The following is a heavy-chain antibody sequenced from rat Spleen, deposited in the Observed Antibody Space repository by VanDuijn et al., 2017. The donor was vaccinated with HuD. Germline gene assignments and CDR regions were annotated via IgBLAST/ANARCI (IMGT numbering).Heavy chain of an antibody. V-gene: IGHV3-3*01. J-gene: IGHJ2*01. Sequence: EVQLQESGPGLVKPSQSLSLTCSVTGHAITSSDRWNWIRKFPGNKVEWMGYINSAGSTTYNPSLSSRISISRDTSKNQFFLQLNSVTTEDTATYYCARYVRSYFDYWGQGVMVTISS. D-gene: IGHD1-6*01. CDR2: INSAGST. CDR1: GHAITSSDR. CDR3: ARYVRSYFDY.